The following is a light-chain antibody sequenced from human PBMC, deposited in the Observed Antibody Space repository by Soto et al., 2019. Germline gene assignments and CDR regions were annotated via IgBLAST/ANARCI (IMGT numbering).Light chain of an antibody. CDR1: QSVTSN. CDR2: DAS. V-gene: IGKV3-11*01. CDR3: QQRSNWPPIT. Sequence: EIVMTQSPATLSVSPGDRATLSCRASQSVTSNLAWYQHKPGQTPRLLIYDASTRATGIPARFSGSGTGTDFTLTISSLEPEDFAVYYCQQRSNWPPITFGQGTRLEIK. J-gene: IGKJ5*01.